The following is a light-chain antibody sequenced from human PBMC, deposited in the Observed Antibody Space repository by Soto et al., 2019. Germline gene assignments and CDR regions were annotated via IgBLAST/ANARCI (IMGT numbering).Light chain of an antibody. J-gene: IGKJ5*01. Sequence: VVMTQSPATLSLSPGERATLSCKASQSVGGDLAWYQQKPGQAPRLLIYGATTRASGIPARLSGSGSATEFTLTINRLEPEDFAVYYCQQYGSSHTFGQGTRLEIK. CDR2: GAT. CDR3: QQYGSSHT. V-gene: IGKV3-15*01. CDR1: QSVGGD.